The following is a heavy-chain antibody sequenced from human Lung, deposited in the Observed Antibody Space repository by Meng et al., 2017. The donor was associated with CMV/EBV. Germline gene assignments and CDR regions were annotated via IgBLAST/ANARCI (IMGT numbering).Heavy chain of an antibody. CDR3: TTDPRYCSSTSCHFDY. D-gene: IGHD2-2*01. Sequence: NFTKAWMSWVRQAPGKGLEWVGRIKTKTEGGTTDYAAPVKGRFTVSRDDSKNTLYLQMNSLKTEDTAVYYCTTDPRYCSSTSCHFDYWGQGTLVTVSS. CDR1: NFTKAW. CDR2: IKTKTEGGTT. J-gene: IGHJ4*02. V-gene: IGHV3-15*01.